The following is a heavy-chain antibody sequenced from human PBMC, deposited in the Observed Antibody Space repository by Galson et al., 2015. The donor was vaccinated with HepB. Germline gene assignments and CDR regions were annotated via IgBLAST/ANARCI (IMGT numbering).Heavy chain of an antibody. D-gene: IGHD6-19*01. J-gene: IGHJ4*02. Sequence: SLRLSCAASGFTFSSYSMNWVRQAPGKGLEWVSSISSSSSYIYYADSVKGRFTISRDNAKNSLYLQMNSLRAEDTAVYYCARTPPAKQSLVRSGCGFGDYWGQGTLVTVPS. CDR3: ARTPPAKQSLVRSGCGFGDY. V-gene: IGHV3-21*01. CDR1: GFTFSSYS. CDR2: ISSSSSYI.